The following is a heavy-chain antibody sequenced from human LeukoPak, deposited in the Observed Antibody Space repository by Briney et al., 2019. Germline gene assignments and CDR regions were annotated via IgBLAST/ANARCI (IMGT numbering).Heavy chain of an antibody. D-gene: IGHD6-19*01. V-gene: IGHV4-61*01. CDR2: IFYSAST. CDR3: AREVDVTGTRYYDS. CDR1: GGAVNSYSHY. Sequence: PSETLSLTCTVSGGAVNSYSHYWTWIRQPPGKGLEWIGYIFYSASTDYNPSLKSRVSISLDTSQNQFSLKMRSVTAADTALYFCAREVDVTGTRYYDSWGQGTLVTVSS. J-gene: IGHJ4*02.